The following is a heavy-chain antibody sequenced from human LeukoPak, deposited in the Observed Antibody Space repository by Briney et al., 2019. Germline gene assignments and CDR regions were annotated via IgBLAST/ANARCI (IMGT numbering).Heavy chain of an antibody. D-gene: IGHD3-9*01. CDR1: GYFISSGYY. V-gene: IGHV4-38-2*02. CDR2: IHHSGST. CDR3: ARILTGYTYYFDY. J-gene: IGHJ4*02. Sequence: SETLSLTCTVSGYFISSGYYWGWIRQPPGKGLQWIGSIHHSGSTYYNPSLKSRVTISVDTSKNQFSLKLSSVTAADTAVYYCARILTGYTYYFDYWGQGTLVTVSS.